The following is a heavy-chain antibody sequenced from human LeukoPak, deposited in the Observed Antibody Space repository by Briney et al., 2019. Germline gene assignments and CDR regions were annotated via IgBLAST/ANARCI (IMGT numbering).Heavy chain of an antibody. CDR2: INPNSGGT. V-gene: IGHV1-2*06. CDR1: GYTFTGYY. Sequence: ASVKVSCKASGYTFTGYYMHWVRQAPGQGLEWMGRINPNSGGTNYAQKFQRRVTMTRDTSISTAYMELSRLRSDDTAVYYCASSNGYYDSSGYYLYYFDYWGQGTLVTVSS. J-gene: IGHJ4*02. CDR3: ASSNGYYDSSGYYLYYFDY. D-gene: IGHD3-22*01.